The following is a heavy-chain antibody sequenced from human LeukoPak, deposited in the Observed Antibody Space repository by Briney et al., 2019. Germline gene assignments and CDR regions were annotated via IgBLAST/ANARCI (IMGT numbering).Heavy chain of an antibody. CDR1: GGSFSGYY. CDR2: INHSGST. J-gene: IGHJ6*02. D-gene: IGHD6-6*01. CDR3: ARGGIAARPYYYGMDI. V-gene: IGHV4-34*01. Sequence: SETLSLTCAVYGGSFSGYYWSWIRRPPGKGLEWIGEINHSGSTNYNPSLKSRVTISVDTSKNQFSLKLSSVTAADTAVYYCARGGIAARPYYYGMDIWGQGTTVTVSS.